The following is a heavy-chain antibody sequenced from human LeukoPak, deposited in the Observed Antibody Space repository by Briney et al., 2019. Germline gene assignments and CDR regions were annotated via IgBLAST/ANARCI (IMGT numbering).Heavy chain of an antibody. J-gene: IGHJ4*02. D-gene: IGHD5-18*01. Sequence: GGSLRLSCAASGFTFSSYSMNWVRQAPGKGLEWVSSISSSSRYIYDADSVKGRFTISRDNAKNSLYLQMNSLRAEDTAVYYCARGLGYSYGYGDYFDSWGQGTLVTVSS. CDR3: ARGLGYSYGYGDYFDS. CDR1: GFTFSSYS. V-gene: IGHV3-21*01. CDR2: ISSSSRYI.